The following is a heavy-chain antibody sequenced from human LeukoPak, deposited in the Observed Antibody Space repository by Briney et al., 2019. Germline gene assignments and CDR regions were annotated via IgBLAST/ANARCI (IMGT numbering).Heavy chain of an antibody. CDR1: GGSISSSSYY. Sequence: ASETLSLTCTVSGGSISSSSYYWGWIRQPPGKGLEWIGSFYSSGSAYYNPSLKSRVTISVDTSNNQFSLKLSSVTAADTAVYYCARRLRSGNYVGEGYWGQGTLVTVSS. CDR3: ARRLRSGNYVGEGY. J-gene: IGHJ4*02. CDR2: FYSSGSA. D-gene: IGHD1-26*01. V-gene: IGHV4-39*01.